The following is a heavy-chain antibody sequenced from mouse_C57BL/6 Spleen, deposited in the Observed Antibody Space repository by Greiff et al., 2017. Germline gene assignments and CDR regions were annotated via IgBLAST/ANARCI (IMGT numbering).Heavy chain of an antibody. CDR3: ARYRVTTGYFDY. V-gene: IGHV1-59*01. Sequence: VQLQQPGAELVRPGTSVKLSCKASGYTFTSYWMHWVKQRPGQGLEWIGVIDPSGGYTNYNQKFKVKATLTVDTSSSTAYMQLSSLTSEDSAVYYCARYRVTTGYFDYWGQGTTLTVAS. J-gene: IGHJ2*01. D-gene: IGHD2-2*01. CDR2: IDPSGGYT. CDR1: GYTFTSYW.